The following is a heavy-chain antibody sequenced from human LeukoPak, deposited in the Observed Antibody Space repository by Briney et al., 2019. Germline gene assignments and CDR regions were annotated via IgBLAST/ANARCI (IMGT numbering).Heavy chain of an antibody. V-gene: IGHV3-30-3*01. CDR1: GFTFSSYA. CDR2: ISYDGSNK. J-gene: IGHJ4*02. Sequence: PGRSLRLSCAASGFTFSSYAMHWVRQAPGKGLEWVAVISYDGSNKYYADSVKGRFTISRDNSKNTLYLQMNSLRAEDTAVYYCARGRGYSYGTDYWGQGTLVTVSS. D-gene: IGHD5-18*01. CDR3: ARGRGYSYGTDY.